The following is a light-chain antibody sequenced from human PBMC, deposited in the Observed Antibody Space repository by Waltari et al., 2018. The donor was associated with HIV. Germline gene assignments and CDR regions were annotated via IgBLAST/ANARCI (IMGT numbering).Light chain of an antibody. CDR2: WAS. Sequence: DIVMTQSPESLAVSLGERATINCKSSQSIFQSASSKNYLAWYQQKPGKPPQLLISWASTRASWVPVRFRGAGSGTDFTLTITSLQTEDVAVYWCQQYYSAPLTFGGGTKVAIK. CDR3: QQYYSAPLT. V-gene: IGKV4-1*01. J-gene: IGKJ4*01. CDR1: QSIFQSASSKNY.